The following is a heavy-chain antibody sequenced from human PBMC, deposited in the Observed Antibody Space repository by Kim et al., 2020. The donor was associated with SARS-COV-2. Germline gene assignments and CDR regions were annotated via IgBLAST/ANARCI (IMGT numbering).Heavy chain of an antibody. CDR3: ARDPVAAAGSYWYFDL. J-gene: IGHJ2*01. CDR2: IYYSGST. Sequence: SETLSLTCTVSGSSISSGGYYWSWIRQHPGKGLEWIGYIYYSGSTYYNPSLKSRVTISVDTSKKQFSLKLSSVTAADTAVYYCARDPVAAAGSYWYFDLWGRGTLVTVSS. D-gene: IGHD6-13*01. CDR1: GSSISSGGYY. V-gene: IGHV4-31*03.